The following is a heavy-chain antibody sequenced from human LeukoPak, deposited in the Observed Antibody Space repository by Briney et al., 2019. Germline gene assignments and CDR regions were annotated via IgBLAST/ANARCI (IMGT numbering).Heavy chain of an antibody. J-gene: IGHJ6*03. CDR2: IYTSGST. CDR3: ARAPMGGRSPYYYYYYMDV. Sequence: SETLSLTCTVSGGSISSGSYYWSWIRQPAGKGLEWIGRIYTSGSTNYNPSLKSRVTISVDTSKNQFSLKLSSVTAADTAVYYCARAPMGGRSPYYYYYYMDVWGKGTTVTVSS. CDR1: GGSISSGSYY. V-gene: IGHV4-61*02. D-gene: IGHD3-16*01.